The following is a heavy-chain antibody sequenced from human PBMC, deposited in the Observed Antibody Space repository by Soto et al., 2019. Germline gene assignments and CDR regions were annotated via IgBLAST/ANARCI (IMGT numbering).Heavy chain of an antibody. CDR1: GYTFTSYY. Sequence: ASVKASRKASGYTFTSYYMHWVRLAPGQGIEWMGISSPSGSIAKYAQKFQGRVTITADKSTSTAYMELSSLRSEDTAGYYCASRGVGYESSDYWGQGTLVTVSS. D-gene: IGHD5-12*01. CDR2: SSPSGSIA. J-gene: IGHJ4*02. V-gene: IGHV1-46*01. CDR3: ASRGVGYESSDY.